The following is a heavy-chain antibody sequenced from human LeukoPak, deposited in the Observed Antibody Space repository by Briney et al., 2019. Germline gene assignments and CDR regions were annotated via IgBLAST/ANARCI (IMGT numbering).Heavy chain of an antibody. D-gene: IGHD6-13*01. CDR2: ISGSGGST. CDR1: GFTFSSYA. V-gene: IGHV3-23*01. J-gene: IGHJ4*02. Sequence: PGGSLRLSCAASGFTFSSYAVSWVRQAPGKGLEWVSAISGSGGSTYYADSVKGRFTISRDNSKNTLYLQMNSLRAEDTAVYYCAKDSAAAGNFDYWGQGTLVTVSS. CDR3: AKDSAAAGNFDY.